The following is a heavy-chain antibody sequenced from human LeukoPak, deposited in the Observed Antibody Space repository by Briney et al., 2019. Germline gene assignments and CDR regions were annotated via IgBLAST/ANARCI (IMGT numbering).Heavy chain of an antibody. J-gene: IGHJ4*02. CDR3: VRDLLVGATTRREKARTADY. CDR1: GYTFTGYY. CDR2: INPNSGGT. D-gene: IGHD1-26*01. Sequence: GASVKVSCKASGYTFTGYYMHWVRQAPGQGLEWMGWINPNSGGTNYAQKFQGRVTMTRDTSISTAYMELSRLRSDDTAVYYCVRDLLVGATTRREKARTADYWGQGTLVTVSS. V-gene: IGHV1-2*02.